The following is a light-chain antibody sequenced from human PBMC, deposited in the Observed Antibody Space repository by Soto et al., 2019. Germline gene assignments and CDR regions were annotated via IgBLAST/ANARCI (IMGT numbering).Light chain of an antibody. V-gene: IGKV1-39*01. J-gene: IGKJ1*01. CDR2: AAS. CDR3: QQSYSTPWT. CDR1: QSISSY. Sequence: IQRTQSPSTLSASVGYRVTLTRRDSQSISSYLNWYQQKPGKAPKLLIYAASSLQSGVPSRFSGSGSGTDFTLTISSLQPEDFATYYCQQSYSTPWTFGQGTKVDIK.